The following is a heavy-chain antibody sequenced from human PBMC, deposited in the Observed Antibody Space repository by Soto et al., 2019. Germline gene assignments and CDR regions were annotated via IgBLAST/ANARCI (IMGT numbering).Heavy chain of an antibody. J-gene: IGHJ5*01. CDR2: ISPYSGNT. CDR3: ATAAYSTSWYDF. Sequence: ASVKVSCKASGYTFTSYGISWVRQAPGQGLEWMGWISPYSGNTNYAQKLQGRVTMTRDTSTSTVYMELSSLRSEDTAVYYCATAAYSTSWYDFWGQGTLVTVSS. V-gene: IGHV1-18*01. D-gene: IGHD6-13*01. CDR1: GYTFTSYG.